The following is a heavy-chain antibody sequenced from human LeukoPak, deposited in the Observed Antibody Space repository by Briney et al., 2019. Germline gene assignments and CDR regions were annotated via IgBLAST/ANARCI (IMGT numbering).Heavy chain of an antibody. CDR1: GGSISTSYY. J-gene: IGHJ4*02. Sequence: SQTLSLTCTVSGGSISTSYYGGWIRQPPGKGLEWIGSIYYSGTTYHNPSLKSRVTISVDTSKNQFSLKLSSVTAADTAVYYCARSSNGVSRFDYWGQGTLVTVSS. D-gene: IGHD2-8*01. V-gene: IGHV4-39*01. CDR3: ARSSNGVSRFDY. CDR2: IYYSGTT.